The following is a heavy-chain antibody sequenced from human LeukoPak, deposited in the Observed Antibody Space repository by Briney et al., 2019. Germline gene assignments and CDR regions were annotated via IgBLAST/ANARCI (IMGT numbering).Heavy chain of an antibody. V-gene: IGHV3-21*01. CDR1: GFTFSSYS. CDR2: ISSSSSYM. J-gene: IGHJ4*02. D-gene: IGHD2-2*01. CDR3: ARDREIVVPAAIANDY. Sequence: GGSLRLSCAASGFTFSSYSMNWVRQAPGKGLEWVPSISSSSSYMYYADSVKGRFTISRDNAKNSLYLQMNSLRAEDTAVYYCARDREIVVPAAIANDYWGQGTLVTVSS.